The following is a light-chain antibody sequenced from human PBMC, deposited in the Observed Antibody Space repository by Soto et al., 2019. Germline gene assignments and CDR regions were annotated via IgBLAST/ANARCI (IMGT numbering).Light chain of an antibody. CDR2: EVS. CDR3: CSYAGSSTSVV. J-gene: IGLJ2*01. V-gene: IGLV2-23*02. Sequence: QLVLTQPASVSGSPGQSITISCTGTSSDVGSYNLVSWYQQHPGKAPKLMIYEVSKRPSGVSNRFSGSKSGNTASLTISGLQAEDEADYYCCSYAGSSTSVVFGGGTKVTVL. CDR1: SSDVGSYNL.